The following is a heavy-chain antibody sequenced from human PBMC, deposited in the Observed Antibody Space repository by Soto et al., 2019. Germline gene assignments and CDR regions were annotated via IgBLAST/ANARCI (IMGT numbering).Heavy chain of an antibody. CDR2: INPNSGGT. CDR3: ARVDSLEARTPFDY. CDR1: GYTFTGYY. V-gene: IGHV1-2*02. J-gene: IGHJ4*02. D-gene: IGHD6-6*01. Sequence: ASVKVSCKASGYTFTGYYMHWVRQAPGQGLEWMGWINPNSGGTNYAQKFQGRVTMTRDTSISTAYMELSRLRSDDTAVYYCARVDSLEARTPFDYWGQGTLVTVSS.